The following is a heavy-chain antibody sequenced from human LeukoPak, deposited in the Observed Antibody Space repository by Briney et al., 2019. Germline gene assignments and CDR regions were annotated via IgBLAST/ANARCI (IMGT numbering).Heavy chain of an antibody. CDR3: ARDGDFKLPGDHSTAFDI. Sequence: GASVKVSCTASGYTFTGYYMHWVRQAPGQGLEWMGWINPNSGGTNYAQKFQGRVTMTRDTSISTAYMELSRLRSDDTAVYYCARDGDFKLPGDHSTAFDIWGQGTMVTVSS. D-gene: IGHD7-27*01. J-gene: IGHJ3*02. CDR2: INPNSGGT. CDR1: GYTFTGYY. V-gene: IGHV1-2*02.